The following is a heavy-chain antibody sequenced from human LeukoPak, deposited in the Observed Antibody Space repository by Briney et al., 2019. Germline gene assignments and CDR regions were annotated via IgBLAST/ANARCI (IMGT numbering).Heavy chain of an antibody. V-gene: IGHV4-34*01. CDR3: ARQLCRYDYVWGSYRCRGTFDY. Sequence: SETLSLTCAVYGGSFSGYYWSWIRQPPGKGLEWIGEINHSGSTNYNPSLKSRVTISVDTSKNQFSLKLSSVTAADTAVYYCARQLCRYDYVWGSYRCRGTFDYWGQGTLVTVSS. D-gene: IGHD3-16*02. J-gene: IGHJ4*02. CDR2: INHSGST. CDR1: GGSFSGYY.